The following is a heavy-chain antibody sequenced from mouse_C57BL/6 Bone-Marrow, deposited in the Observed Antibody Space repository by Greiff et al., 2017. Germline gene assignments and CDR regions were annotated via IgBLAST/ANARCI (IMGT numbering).Heavy chain of an antibody. CDR1: GYTFTSYG. J-gene: IGHJ1*01. CDR2: IYPRSGNT. D-gene: IGHD1-1*01. CDR3: ARSHYGSSHWYFDV. V-gene: IGHV1-81*01. Sequence: QVQLKQSGAELARPGASVKLSCKASGYTFTSYGISWVKQRTGQGLEWIGEIYPRSGNTYYNEKFKGKATLTADKSSSTAYIELRSLTSEDSAVYFCARSHYGSSHWYFDVWGAGTTVTVSS.